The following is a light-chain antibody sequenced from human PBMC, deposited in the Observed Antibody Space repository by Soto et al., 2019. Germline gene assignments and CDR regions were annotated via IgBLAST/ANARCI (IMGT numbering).Light chain of an antibody. CDR3: QQYGSSGT. CDR2: GAS. J-gene: IGKJ1*01. CDR1: QSVSNNY. V-gene: IGKV3-20*01. Sequence: ELVFTQSPCTLSLSPGERATLSCRASQSVSNNYLAWYQQKPGQAPSLLIYGASNRATGIPDRFSGSGSGTDFTLTISRLEPEDFAVYYCQQYGSSGTFGQGTKVDIK.